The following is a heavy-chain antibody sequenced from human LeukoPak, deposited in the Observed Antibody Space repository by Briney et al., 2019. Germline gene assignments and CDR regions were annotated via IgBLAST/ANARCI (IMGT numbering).Heavy chain of an antibody. D-gene: IGHD6-6*01. CDR2: INHSGST. CDR3: AREAEPDSSSSFDY. V-gene: IGHV4-34*01. J-gene: IGHJ4*02. Sequence: KPSETLSLTCAVYGVSFSGYYWSWIRQPPGKGLEWLGEINHSGSTNYNPSLKSRVTISVDTSKNQFSLKLSSVTAADTAVYYCAREAEPDSSSSFDYWGQGTLVTVSS. CDR1: GVSFSGYY.